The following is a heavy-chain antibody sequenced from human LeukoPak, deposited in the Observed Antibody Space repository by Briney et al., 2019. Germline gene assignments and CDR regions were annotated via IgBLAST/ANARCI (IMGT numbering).Heavy chain of an antibody. CDR2: IYYSGST. D-gene: IGHD6-19*01. CDR3: ARRVAGTFGDYFDY. CDR1: GGSISSYY. J-gene: IGHJ4*02. Sequence: SETLSLTCTVSGGSISSYYWSWIRQPPGKGLEWIGDIYYSGSTNYNPSLKSRVTISVDTSKNQFSLKLSSVTAADTAVYYCARRVAGTFGDYFDYWGQGTLVTVSS. V-gene: IGHV4-59*01.